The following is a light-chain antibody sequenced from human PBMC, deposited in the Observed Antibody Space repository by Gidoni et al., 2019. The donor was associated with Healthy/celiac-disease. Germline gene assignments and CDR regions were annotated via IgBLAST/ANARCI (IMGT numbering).Light chain of an antibody. CDR1: QSISSY. CDR3: QQSDSTPWT. CDR2: AAS. Sequence: DIQMTQSPSSLSASVGDRVTITCRASQSISSYLNWYQQKPGKAPKLLIYAASSLQSGVPSRFSGSGSGTDFTLNISSLQPEDFETYYCQQSDSTPWTFGQGTKVEIK. V-gene: IGKV1-39*01. J-gene: IGKJ1*01.